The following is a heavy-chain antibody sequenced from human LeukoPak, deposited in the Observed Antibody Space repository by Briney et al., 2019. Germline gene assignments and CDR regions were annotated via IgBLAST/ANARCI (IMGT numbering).Heavy chain of an antibody. J-gene: IGHJ6*02. CDR2: IIPMFDTS. CDR3: ARAGARVGDNPVLVPGGMTSYYYGMDV. V-gene: IGHV1-69*05. CDR1: GGTFRNFH. D-gene: IGHD1-26*01. Sequence: SVKVSCKASGGTFRNFHISWVRQARGQGLEWMGGIIPMFDTSHYAQEFQGRVTFTTDESIGTVYMELSGLRSEDTAVFYCARAGARVGDNPVLVPGGMTSYYYGMDVWGQGTTVNVSS.